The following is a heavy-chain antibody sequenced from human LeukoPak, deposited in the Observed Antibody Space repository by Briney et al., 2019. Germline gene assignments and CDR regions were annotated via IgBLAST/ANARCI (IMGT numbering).Heavy chain of an antibody. J-gene: IGHJ4*02. D-gene: IGHD2-2*01. CDR1: GFIFRDFS. CDR2: MNEYGSEI. Sequence: GGSLRLSCSVSGFIFRDFSMSWVRQAPGKGLEWVAKMNEYGSEIFYVDSVKGRFTISRDNGKDSLYLQMNRLRAEDTAVYYCARPRGCGSSRCNNFDYWGQGTLVTVSS. CDR3: ARPRGCGSSRCNNFDY. V-gene: IGHV3-7*01.